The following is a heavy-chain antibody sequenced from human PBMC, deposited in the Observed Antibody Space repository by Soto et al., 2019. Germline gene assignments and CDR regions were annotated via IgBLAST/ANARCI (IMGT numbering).Heavy chain of an antibody. J-gene: IGHJ4*02. CDR2: IYYSGST. Sequence: SETLSLTCTVSGGSISSYYWSWIRQPPGKGLEWIGYIYYSGSTNYNPSLKSRVTISVDTSKNQFSLKLSSVTAADTAVYYCARLEWLLQPFDYWGQGTLVTVSS. V-gene: IGHV4-59*01. D-gene: IGHD3-3*01. CDR1: GGSISSYY. CDR3: ARLEWLLQPFDY.